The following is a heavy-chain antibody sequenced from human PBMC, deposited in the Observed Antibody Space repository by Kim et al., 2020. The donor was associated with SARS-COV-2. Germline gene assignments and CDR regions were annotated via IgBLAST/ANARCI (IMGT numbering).Heavy chain of an antibody. J-gene: IGHJ4*02. Sequence: ADSVKGRFTISRDNSKNTLYLQMNSLRAEDTAVYYCARDTQYYDSSGYIYWGQGTLVTVSS. V-gene: IGHV3-30*01. CDR3: ARDTQYYDSSGYIY. D-gene: IGHD3-22*01.